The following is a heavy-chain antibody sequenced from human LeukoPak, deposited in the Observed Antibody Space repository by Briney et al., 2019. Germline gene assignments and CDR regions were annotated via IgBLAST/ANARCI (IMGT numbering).Heavy chain of an antibody. D-gene: IGHD5-12*01. J-gene: IGHJ4*02. CDR2: IRGSGGSNT. V-gene: IGHV3-23*01. CDR3: AKGVLRSSPDY. CDR1: GFTFSTYA. Sequence: GGSLRLSCAASGFTFSTYAMSWLRQAPGKELEWVSSIRGSGGSNTYYEDSVQGRFTISRDNSKNTLYLQMTALRAEDTAVYYCAKGVLRSSPDYWGQGTLVTVSS.